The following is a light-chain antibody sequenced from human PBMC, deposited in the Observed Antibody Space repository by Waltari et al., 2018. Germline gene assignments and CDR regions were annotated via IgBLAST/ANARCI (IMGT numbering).Light chain of an antibody. V-gene: IGLV2-11*01. J-gene: IGLJ3*02. Sequence: QSALTQPRSVSGSPGQSVTISCTGTSSDVGGYNYVSWYQQHPGNAPKLMIYDVDRRPPGVPDRFSGSKSGNTASLTVSGLQAEDEADYYCCSYAGSYTPWVFGGGTELTVL. CDR1: SSDVGGYNY. CDR3: CSYAGSYTPWV. CDR2: DVD.